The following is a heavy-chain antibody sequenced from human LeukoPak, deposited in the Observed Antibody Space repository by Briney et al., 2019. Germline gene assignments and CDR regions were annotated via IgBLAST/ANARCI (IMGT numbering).Heavy chain of an antibody. V-gene: IGHV3-48*01. CDR1: GFTFSSYS. D-gene: IGHD1-26*01. J-gene: IGHJ3*02. CDR3: AREWGQRTDAFDI. CDR2: ISSSSSTI. Sequence: PGGSLRLSCAASGFTFSSYSMNWVRQAPGKGLEWVSYISSSSSTIYYADSVKGRFTISRDNAKNSLYLQMNSLRAEDTAVYYCAREWGQRTDAFDIWGQGTMVTVSS.